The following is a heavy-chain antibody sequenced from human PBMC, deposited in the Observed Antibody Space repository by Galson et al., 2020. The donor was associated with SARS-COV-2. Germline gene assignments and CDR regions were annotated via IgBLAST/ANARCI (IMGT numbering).Heavy chain of an antibody. CDR2: ISSSSSYI. J-gene: IGHJ4*02. V-gene: IGHV3-21*01. CDR1: GFTFSSYS. CDR3: ARDRGGWDSSGWLDY. D-gene: IGHD6-19*01. Sequence: AWGSLRLSCAASGFTFSSYSMNWVRQAPGKGLEWVSSISSSSSYIYYADSVKGRFTISRDNAKNSLYLQMNSLRAEDTAVYYCARDRGGWDSSGWLDYWGQGTLVTVSS.